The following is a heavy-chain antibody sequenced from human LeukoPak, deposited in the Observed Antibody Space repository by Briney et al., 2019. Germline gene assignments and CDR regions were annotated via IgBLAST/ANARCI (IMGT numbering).Heavy chain of an antibody. V-gene: IGHV3-30-3*01. D-gene: IGHD1-26*01. CDR2: ISYDGSNK. CDR1: GFTFSSYA. J-gene: IGHJ4*02. CDR3: ARGKRYSGSYFDY. Sequence: GRSLRLSGAASGFTFSSYAMHWVRQAPGKGLEWVAVISYDGSNKYYADSVKGRFTISRDNSKNTLYLQMNSLRAEDTAVYYCARGKRYSGSYFDYWGQGTLVTVSS.